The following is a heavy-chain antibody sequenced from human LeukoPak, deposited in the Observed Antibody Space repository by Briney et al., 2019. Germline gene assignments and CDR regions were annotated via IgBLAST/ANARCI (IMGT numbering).Heavy chain of an antibody. CDR3: AREPPRSSRNYYLDY. Sequence: SETLSLTCTVSGGSISSYYWSWIRQPPGKGLEWIGYIYYSGSTNYNPSLKSRVTISVDTSKNQFSLKLSSVTAADTAVYYCAREPPRSSRNYYLDYWGQGTLVTVSS. D-gene: IGHD2-2*01. V-gene: IGHV4-59*01. J-gene: IGHJ4*02. CDR1: GGSISSYY. CDR2: IYYSGST.